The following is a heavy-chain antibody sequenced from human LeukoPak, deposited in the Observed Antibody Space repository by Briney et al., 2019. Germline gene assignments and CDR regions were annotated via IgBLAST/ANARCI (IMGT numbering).Heavy chain of an antibody. CDR2: IYYSGST. CDR1: GGSISSGGYY. J-gene: IGHJ4*02. D-gene: IGHD3-16*02. CDR3: ARGRLYDYVWGSYRW. V-gene: IGHV4-31*03. Sequence: SETLSLTCTVSGGSISSGGYYWSWIRQHPGKGLEWIGYIYYSGSTYYNPSLKSRVTISVDTSKNQFSLKLSSVTAADTAVYYCARGRLYDYVWGSYRWWGQGTLVTVSS.